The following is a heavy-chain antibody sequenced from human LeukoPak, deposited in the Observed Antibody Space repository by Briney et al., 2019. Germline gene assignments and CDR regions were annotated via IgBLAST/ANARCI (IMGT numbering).Heavy chain of an antibody. Sequence: GGSLRLSCAASGFTFNNYGMHWVRQAPGKGLEWVALIWFDGSNKHYADSVKGRFTISRDNSRNTMYLQMNSLRAEDTAVYYCAKGQVGWYYFTMDVWGQGTTVTVSS. CDR3: AKGQVGWYYFTMDV. D-gene: IGHD6-19*01. CDR1: GFTFNNYG. J-gene: IGHJ6*02. V-gene: IGHV3-33*06. CDR2: IWFDGSNK.